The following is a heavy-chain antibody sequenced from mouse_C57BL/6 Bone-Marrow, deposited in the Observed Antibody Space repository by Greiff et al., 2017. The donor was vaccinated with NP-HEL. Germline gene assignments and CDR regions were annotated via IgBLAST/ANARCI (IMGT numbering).Heavy chain of an antibody. V-gene: IGHV1-55*01. D-gene: IGHD1-1*01. Sequence: QVQLQQPGAELVKPGASVKMSCKASGYTFTSYWITWVKQRPGQGLEWIGDIYPGSGSTNYNEKFKSKATLTVDTSSSTAYMQLSSLTSEDSAVYYCARGGITTVGFPSDYWGQGTTLTVSS. J-gene: IGHJ2*01. CDR1: GYTFTSYW. CDR2: IYPGSGST. CDR3: ARGGITTVGFPSDY.